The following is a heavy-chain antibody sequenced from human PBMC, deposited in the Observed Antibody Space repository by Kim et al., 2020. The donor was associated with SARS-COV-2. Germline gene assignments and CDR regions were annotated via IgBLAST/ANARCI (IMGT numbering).Heavy chain of an antibody. CDR3: GRDFDF. CDR2: KEDGSAK. V-gene: IGHV3-7*04. J-gene: IGHJ4*02. Sequence: KEDGSAKYYVDSVKGRFFIARDNAKNLLYLQMNSLTGDETAVYYCGRDFDFWGRGVLVTVSS.